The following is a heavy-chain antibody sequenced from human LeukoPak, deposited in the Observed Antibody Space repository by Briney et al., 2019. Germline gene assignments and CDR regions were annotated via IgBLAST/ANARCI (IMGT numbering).Heavy chain of an antibody. CDR3: ARDSKSKYSSSWYAYYYYYMDV. V-gene: IGHV1-69*05. D-gene: IGHD6-13*01. Sequence: SVKVSCKASGGTFSSYAISWVRRAPGQGLEWLGRIIPIFGTANYAQKFQGRVTITTDESTSTAYMELSSLRSEDTAVYYCARDSKSKYSSSWYAYYYYYMDVWGKGTTVTVSS. J-gene: IGHJ6*03. CDR1: GGTFSSYA. CDR2: IIPIFGTA.